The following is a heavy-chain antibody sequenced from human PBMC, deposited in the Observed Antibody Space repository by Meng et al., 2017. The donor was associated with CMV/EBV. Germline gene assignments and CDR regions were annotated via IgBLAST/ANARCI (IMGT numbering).Heavy chain of an antibody. CDR3: ARDRWLLNNWFDP. CDR1: GGSISSSSYY. CDR2: IYYSGST. D-gene: IGHD2-15*01. J-gene: IGHJ5*02. V-gene: IGHV4-39*07. Sequence: GSLRLSCTVSGGSISSSSYYWGWTRQPPGKGLEWIGSIYYSGSTYYNPSLKSRVTISVDTSKNQFSLKLSSVTAADTAVYYCARDRWLLNNWFDPWGQGTLVTVSS.